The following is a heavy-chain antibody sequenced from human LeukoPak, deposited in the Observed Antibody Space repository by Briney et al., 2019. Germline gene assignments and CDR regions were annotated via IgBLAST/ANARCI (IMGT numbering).Heavy chain of an antibody. CDR1: GGSISNYY. Sequence: LETLSLTCTVSGGSISNYYWSWIRQPPGKGLEWIGYIYSSGSTNYNPSLKSRVTISVDTSKNQFSLKLSSVTAADTAVYYCARHKGGRYSGSYLDYWGQATLVTVSS. CDR2: IYSSGST. D-gene: IGHD1-26*01. CDR3: ARHKGGRYSGSYLDY. J-gene: IGHJ4*02. V-gene: IGHV4-4*09.